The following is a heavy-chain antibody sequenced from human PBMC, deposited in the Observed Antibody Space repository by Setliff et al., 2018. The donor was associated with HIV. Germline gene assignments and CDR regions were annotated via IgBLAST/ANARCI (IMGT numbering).Heavy chain of an antibody. V-gene: IGHV3-48*01. CDR2: IRSGSGTV. CDR1: GSTFSSYS. J-gene: IGHJ3*02. CDR3: ARDWPGYGFDI. Sequence: PGESLTISCAASGSTFSSYSMNWVRQSPGKGLEWVSYIRSGSGTVYYADSVRGRFTMSRDNAKNSLYLQMNSLRAEDTAVYYCARDWPGYGFDIWGQGTMVTVSS.